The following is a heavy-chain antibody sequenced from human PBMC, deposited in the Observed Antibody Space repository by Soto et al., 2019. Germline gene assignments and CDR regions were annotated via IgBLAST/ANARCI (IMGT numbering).Heavy chain of an antibody. D-gene: IGHD3-3*01. CDR2: SMNRDRST. Sequence: QVQLVESGGGLVKAGGSLRLSCAASGFIFSDYYMTWIRQAPGKGLEWLSCSMNRDRSTYYADSVKDRFVVSKDNDKNLVYLQMNSLRAEDTAVYFCARAWKIEKFGVISMSKGLDVWGQGTTVTVSS. CDR3: ARAWKIEKFGVISMSKGLDV. J-gene: IGHJ6*02. V-gene: IGHV3-11*01. CDR1: GFIFSDYY.